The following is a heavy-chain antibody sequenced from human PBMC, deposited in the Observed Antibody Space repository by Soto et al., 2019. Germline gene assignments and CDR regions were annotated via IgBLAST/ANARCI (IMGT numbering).Heavy chain of an antibody. CDR3: AKRGHIDL. D-gene: IGHD3-10*01. J-gene: IGHJ4*02. CDR1: GFSFSTYG. V-gene: IGHV3-7*03. Sequence: EVQLVESGGGLVQPGVSLRLSCAASGFSFSTYGMSWVRQVPGTGLEWVANIKAEGSETYYVDSVRGRFTIARDNAKTSLYLQMTSLRAEDTAVYYCAKRGHIDLCGQGTLVTVSS. CDR2: IKAEGSET.